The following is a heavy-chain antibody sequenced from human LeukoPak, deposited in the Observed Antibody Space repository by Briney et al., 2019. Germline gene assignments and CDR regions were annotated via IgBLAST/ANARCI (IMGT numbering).Heavy chain of an antibody. CDR1: GYTFTSYG. CDR2: ISAYNGNT. V-gene: IGHV1-18*01. D-gene: IGHD5-18*01. Sequence: ASVKVSCKASGYTFTSYGISWVRQAPGQGLEWMGWISAYNGNTNYAQKLQGRVTMTTDTSTSTAYMELRSLRSDDTAVYYCARADVDTAMEYYGMDVWGQGTTVTVSS. CDR3: ARADVDTAMEYYGMDV. J-gene: IGHJ6*02.